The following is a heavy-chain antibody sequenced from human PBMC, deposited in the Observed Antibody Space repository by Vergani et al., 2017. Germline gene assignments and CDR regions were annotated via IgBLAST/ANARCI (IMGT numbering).Heavy chain of an antibody. V-gene: IGHV1-2*02. J-gene: IGHJ5*02. CDR1: GYTFTGYY. CDR3: ARAPGRRCSGGSCYSSFRWFDP. Sequence: QVQLVQSGAEVKKPGASVKVSCKASGYTFTGYYMHWVRQAPGQGLEWMGCINPKSGGTNYAQKFQGRVTMTRDTSISTAYMELNSLTSEDTAVYYCARAPGRRCSGGSCYSSFRWFDPWGQGTLVTVFS. CDR2: INPKSGGT. D-gene: IGHD2-15*01.